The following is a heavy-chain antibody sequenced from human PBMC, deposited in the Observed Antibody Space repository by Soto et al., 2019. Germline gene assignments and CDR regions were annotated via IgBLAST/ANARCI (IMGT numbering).Heavy chain of an antibody. D-gene: IGHD6-25*01. CDR1: GFTFSDSA. J-gene: IGHJ5*02. Sequence: EGQLLESGGGLVQPGGSLRLSCAASGFTFSDSAMTWVRQAPGKGLEWVSALSGSGATTYYADSVKGRFTISRDNSKNTLYLHMNSLRAEDTAVYYCAKDRGATRIAANWFDPWGQGALVTVSS. CDR3: AKDRGATRIAANWFDP. V-gene: IGHV3-23*01. CDR2: LSGSGATT.